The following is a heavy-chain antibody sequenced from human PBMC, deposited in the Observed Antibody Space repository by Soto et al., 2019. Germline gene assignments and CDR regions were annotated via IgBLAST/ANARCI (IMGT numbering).Heavy chain of an antibody. CDR1: GGSISNYY. V-gene: IGHV4-59*01. J-gene: IGHJ5*02. CDR3: ASGGNWFDP. D-gene: IGHD3-16*01. CDR2: MYYNGNI. Sequence: TEPLSLTCNVSGGSISNYYWTWVRQSPEKGLEWIGYMYYNGNINYNPSLKSRGTISIDTSKNQFSLTLKSVTAADTAVYYCASGGNWFDPWGQGVLVTVSS.